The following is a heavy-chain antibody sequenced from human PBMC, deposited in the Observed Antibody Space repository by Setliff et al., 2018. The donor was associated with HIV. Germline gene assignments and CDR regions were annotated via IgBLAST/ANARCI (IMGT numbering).Heavy chain of an antibody. D-gene: IGHD2-15*01. J-gene: IGHJ4*02. Sequence: ASVKVSCKVSGYTLTELSMHWGRQAPGKGLEWMGGFDPEDGETIYAQKFQGRVTMTEDTSTDTAYMGLSSLRSEDTAVYYCATVVPTGASFHDWGQGTLVTVSS. V-gene: IGHV1-24*01. CDR2: FDPEDGET. CDR1: GYTLTELS. CDR3: ATVVPTGASFHD.